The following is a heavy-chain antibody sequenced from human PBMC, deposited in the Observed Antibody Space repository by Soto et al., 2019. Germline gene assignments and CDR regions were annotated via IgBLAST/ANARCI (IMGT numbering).Heavy chain of an antibody. Sequence: EVQLLESGGGLVQPGGSLRLSCAASGFTFSSYAMSWVRQAPGKGLEWVSAISGSGGSTYYADSVKGRFTISRDNSKNTLYLQMNSLRAEETAVYYCAKDLSVLTIFGVNYFDYWGQGTLVTVSS. V-gene: IGHV3-23*01. CDR3: AKDLSVLTIFGVNYFDY. J-gene: IGHJ4*02. CDR2: ISGSGGST. CDR1: GFTFSSYA. D-gene: IGHD3-3*01.